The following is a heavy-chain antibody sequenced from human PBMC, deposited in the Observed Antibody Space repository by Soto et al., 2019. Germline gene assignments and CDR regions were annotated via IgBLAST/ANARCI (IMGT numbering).Heavy chain of an antibody. V-gene: IGHV3-23*01. CDR1: GFTFSSYA. CDR3: AKDPDILTGYYDY. J-gene: IGHJ4*02. Sequence: GGSLRLSCAASGFTFSSYAMSWVRQAPGKGLEWVSAISGSGGSTYYADSVKGRFTISRDNSKNTLYLQMYSLRAEDTAVYYCAKDPDILTGYYDYWGQGTLVTVSS. CDR2: ISGSGGST. D-gene: IGHD3-9*01.